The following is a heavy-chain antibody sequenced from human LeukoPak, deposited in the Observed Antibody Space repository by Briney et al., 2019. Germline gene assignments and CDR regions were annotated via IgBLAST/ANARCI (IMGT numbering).Heavy chain of an antibody. J-gene: IGHJ4*02. CDR3: AKDKRVAGTAFDY. Sequence: GGSLRLSCAASGFTFSSYAMSWDRQAPGKGLEWVSAISGSGGSTYYADSVKGRFTISRDNSKNTLYLQMNSLRAEDTAVYYCAKDKRVAGTAFDYWGQGTLVTVSS. V-gene: IGHV3-23*01. D-gene: IGHD6-19*01. CDR2: ISGSGGST. CDR1: GFTFSSYA.